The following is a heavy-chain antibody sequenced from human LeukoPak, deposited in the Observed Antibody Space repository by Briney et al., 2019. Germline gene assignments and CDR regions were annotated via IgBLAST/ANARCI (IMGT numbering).Heavy chain of an antibody. CDR3: ARGGHPLPSN. V-gene: IGHV4-34*01. Sequence: SETLSLTCAVYGGSFSGYYWSWIRQPPGKGLEWIGEINHSGSANYNPSLKSRVTISVDTSKNQFSLKLSSVTAADTAVYYCARGGHPLPSNWGQGTLVTVSS. CDR1: GGSFSGYY. J-gene: IGHJ4*02. CDR2: INHSGSA.